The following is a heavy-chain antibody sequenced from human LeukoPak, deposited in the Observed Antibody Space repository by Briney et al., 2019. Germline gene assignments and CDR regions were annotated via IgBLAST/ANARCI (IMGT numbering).Heavy chain of an antibody. CDR1: GFTFSSYA. D-gene: IGHD2-2*01. CDR3: AKSSPHCPSTSCYFDY. Sequence: GGSLRLSCAASGFTFSSYAMSWVRQAPGKGLEWVSSISASGGSTYYADSVKGHFTISRDNSKNTLYLQMNSLRAEDTAVYYCAKSSPHCPSTSCYFDYWGQGTLVTVSS. CDR2: ISASGGST. V-gene: IGHV3-23*01. J-gene: IGHJ4*02.